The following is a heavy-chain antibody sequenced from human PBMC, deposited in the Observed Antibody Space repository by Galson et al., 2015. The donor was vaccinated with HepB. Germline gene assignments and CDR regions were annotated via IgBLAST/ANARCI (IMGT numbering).Heavy chain of an antibody. CDR3: ARGVAAAGTLYYYGMDV. CDR1: GGTFSSYA. V-gene: IGHV1-69*13. Sequence: SVKVSCKASGGTFSSYAISWVRQAPGQGLEWMGGIIPIFGTANYAQKFQGRVTITADESTSTAYMELSSLRSEDTAVYYCARGVAAAGTLYYYGMDVWGQGTTVTVSS. D-gene: IGHD6-13*01. CDR2: IIPIFGTA. J-gene: IGHJ6*02.